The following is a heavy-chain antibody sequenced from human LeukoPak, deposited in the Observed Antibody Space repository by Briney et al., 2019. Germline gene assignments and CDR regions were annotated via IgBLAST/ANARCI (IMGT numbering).Heavy chain of an antibody. J-gene: IGHJ4*02. Sequence: SVKVSCKASGGTFSSYAISWVRQAPGQGLEWMGGIIPIFGTANYAQKFQGRVTITAGESTSTAYMELSSLRSEDTAVYYCARGVAVAGTIDRSVFPYYFDYWGQGTLVTVSS. CDR3: ARGVAVAGTIDRSVFPYYFDY. D-gene: IGHD6-19*01. V-gene: IGHV1-69*01. CDR1: GGTFSSYA. CDR2: IIPIFGTA.